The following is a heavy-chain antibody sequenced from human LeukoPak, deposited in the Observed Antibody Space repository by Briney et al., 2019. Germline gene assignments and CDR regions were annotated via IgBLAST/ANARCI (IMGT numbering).Heavy chain of an antibody. J-gene: IGHJ5*02. D-gene: IGHD3-3*01. CDR2: ISIYNGNT. CDR1: GYTFTNYG. V-gene: IGHV1-18*01. CDR3: ARITYDFWSGYYMPDDP. Sequence: ASVKGSCKASGYTFTNYGISWVRQAPGQGLEWMGWISIYNGNTDYAQKLRGRVTMTTDTSTSTAYMELRSLRSDVTAVYYCARITYDFWSGYYMPDDPWGQGTLVTVSS.